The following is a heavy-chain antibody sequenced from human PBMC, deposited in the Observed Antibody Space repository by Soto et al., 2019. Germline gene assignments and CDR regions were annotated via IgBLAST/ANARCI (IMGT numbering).Heavy chain of an antibody. Sequence: GGSLRLSCAASGFTFSDYYMSWIRQAPGKGLEWVSYISSSSSYTNYADSVKGRFTISRDNAKNSLYLQMNSLRAEDTAVYYCARAPALYYYDSSGSPYYFDYWGQGTLVTVSS. CDR3: ARAPALYYYDSSGSPYYFDY. V-gene: IGHV3-11*06. D-gene: IGHD3-22*01. CDR2: ISSSSSYT. CDR1: GFTFSDYY. J-gene: IGHJ4*02.